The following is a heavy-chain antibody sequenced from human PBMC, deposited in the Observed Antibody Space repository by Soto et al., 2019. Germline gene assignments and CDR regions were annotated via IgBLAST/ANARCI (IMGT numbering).Heavy chain of an antibody. CDR1: GGSVSSGSYY. V-gene: IGHV4-61*01. Sequence: QVQLQESGPGLVKPSETLSLTCTVSGGSVSSGSYYWSWIRQPPGKGLEWIGYIYYSGSTNYNPSITSRVTISADTSKNQFSLKLSSVTAADTAVYYCARDGDGYNYWGQGTLVTVSS. CDR2: IYYSGST. J-gene: IGHJ4*02. D-gene: IGHD5-12*01. CDR3: ARDGDGYNY.